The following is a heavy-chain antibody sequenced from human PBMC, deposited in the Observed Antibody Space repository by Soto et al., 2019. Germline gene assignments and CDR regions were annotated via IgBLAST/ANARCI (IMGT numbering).Heavy chain of an antibody. Sequence: GGSLRLSCAACGFTFSSYSMNWVRQAPGKGLEWVSSISGSSSYIYYADSVEGRFTISRDNAKNSLYLQMNSLRAEDTAVYYCARDRGDLDVDTAMAYWGQGTLVTVSS. D-gene: IGHD5-18*01. CDR2: ISGSSSYI. V-gene: IGHV3-21*04. J-gene: IGHJ4*02. CDR1: GFTFSSYS. CDR3: ARDRGDLDVDTAMAY.